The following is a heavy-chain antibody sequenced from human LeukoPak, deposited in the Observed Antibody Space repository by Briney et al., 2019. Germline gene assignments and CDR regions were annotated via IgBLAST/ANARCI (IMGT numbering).Heavy chain of an antibody. Sequence: GGSLRLSCAASGFTFSGYWMSWVRQAPGKGLEWVANIKQNGSETFYADSVRGRFTISRDNAKNSQYLQMNSLRVEDTAVYYCARWANSIDYWGQGALVTVSS. CDR2: IKQNGSET. D-gene: IGHD5-18*01. CDR1: GFTFSGYW. J-gene: IGHJ4*02. CDR3: ARWANSIDY. V-gene: IGHV3-7*01.